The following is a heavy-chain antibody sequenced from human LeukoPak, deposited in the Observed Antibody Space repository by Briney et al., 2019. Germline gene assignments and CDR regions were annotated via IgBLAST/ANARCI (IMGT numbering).Heavy chain of an antibody. J-gene: IGHJ5*02. D-gene: IGHD3-16*02. CDR3: ARGGYDYVWGSYRRNWFDP. Sequence: SETLSLTCAVYGGSFSGYYWSWIRQPPGKGREWIGEINHSGSTNYNPSLKSRVTISVDPSKNQFSLKLSSVTAADTAVYYCARGGYDYVWGSYRRNWFDPWGQGTLVTVSS. CDR1: GGSFSGYY. CDR2: INHSGST. V-gene: IGHV4-34*01.